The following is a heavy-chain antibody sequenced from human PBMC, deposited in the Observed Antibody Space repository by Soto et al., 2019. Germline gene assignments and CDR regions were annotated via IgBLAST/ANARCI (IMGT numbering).Heavy chain of an antibody. Sequence: ASVKVSCKASGYTFTGYFMHCVLQAPLQGLEWMGWINPYSGGADYAQSFQGRVTMTRDTSISTVYMELSRLRFDDTAVYYCARVIRGAYYNSPLDTWGQGTVVTVSS. J-gene: IGHJ5*02. D-gene: IGHD3-10*01. CDR2: INPYSGGA. CDR1: GYTFTGYF. V-gene: IGHV1-2*02. CDR3: ARVIRGAYYNSPLDT.